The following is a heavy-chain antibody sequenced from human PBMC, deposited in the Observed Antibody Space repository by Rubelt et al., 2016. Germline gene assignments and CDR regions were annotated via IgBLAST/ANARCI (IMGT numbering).Heavy chain of an antibody. CDR1: GGSVNNYY. V-gene: IGHV4-59*02. CDR3: ASERRMEGPTSAFDI. CDR2: IFYTGST. J-gene: IGHJ3*02. D-gene: IGHD1-26*01. Sequence: VSGGSVNNYYWTWIRQPSGKGLEWIGYIFYTGSTTYHPSLKGRVTMSVDTSKNQFSLKLTSVSAADTAVYYCASERRMEGPTSAFDIWGQGTMVTVSS.